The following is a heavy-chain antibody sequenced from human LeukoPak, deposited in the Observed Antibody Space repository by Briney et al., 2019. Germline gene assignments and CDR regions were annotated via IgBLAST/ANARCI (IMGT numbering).Heavy chain of an antibody. V-gene: IGHV4-59*08. CDR2: IYYSGST. CDR3: ARHSEDTAA. CDR1: GGSFSGYY. D-gene: IGHD5-18*01. Sequence: PSETLSLTCAVYGGSFSGYYWSWIRQPPGKGLEWIGYIYYSGSTNYDPSLKSRVTISVDTSKNQFSLKLSSVTAADTAVYYCARHSEDTAAWGQGTLVTVSS. J-gene: IGHJ5*02.